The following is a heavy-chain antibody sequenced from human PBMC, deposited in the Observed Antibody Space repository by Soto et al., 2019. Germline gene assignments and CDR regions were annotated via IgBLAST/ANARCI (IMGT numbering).Heavy chain of an antibody. V-gene: IGHV1-69*01. CDR1: GGTFKNYA. Sequence: QVQLVQSESEVRKPGSSVKVSCKVSGGTFKNYAISWVRQAPGQGLEWVGVILPVFDELYYVPKLQGRVTITADEVTSTAHLELGSLTSEGTAVYFCARASGTSVYYSWGQGPLVTVSS. CDR3: ARASGTSVYYS. CDR2: ILPVFDEL. D-gene: IGHD3-22*01. J-gene: IGHJ4*02.